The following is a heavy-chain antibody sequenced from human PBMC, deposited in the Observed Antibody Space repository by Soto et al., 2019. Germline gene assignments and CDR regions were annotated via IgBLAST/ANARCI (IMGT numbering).Heavy chain of an antibody. Sequence: GGSLRLSCAASGFTFSSYWMHWVRQAPGKGLVRVARIDSDGITTTYADSVKGRFTISRDNAKNTLFLQMNSLRAEDTAVYYCARARSYMLDYWGRGILVTVSS. CDR3: ARARSYMLDY. CDR1: GFTFSSYW. CDR2: IDSDGITT. D-gene: IGHD3-10*02. J-gene: IGHJ4*02. V-gene: IGHV3-74*01.